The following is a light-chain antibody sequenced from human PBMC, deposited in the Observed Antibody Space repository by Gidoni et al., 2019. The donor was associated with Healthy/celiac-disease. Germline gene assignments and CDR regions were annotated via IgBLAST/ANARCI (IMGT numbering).Light chain of an antibody. J-gene: IGLJ3*02. V-gene: IGLV2-14*01. CDR2: EVS. CDR1: SSDVGGYNY. CDR3: SSYTSSSTGV. Sequence: GSPGQSITISCTGTSSDVGGYNYVSWYQQHPGKAPKLMIYEVSNRPSGVSNRFSGSKSGNTASLTISGLQAEDEADYYCSSYTSSSTGVFGGGTKLTVL.